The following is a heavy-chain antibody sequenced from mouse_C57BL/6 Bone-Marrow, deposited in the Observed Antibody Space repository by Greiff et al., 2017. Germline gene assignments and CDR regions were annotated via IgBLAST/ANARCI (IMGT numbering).Heavy chain of an antibody. D-gene: IGHD1-1*01. J-gene: IGHJ1*03. V-gene: IGHV1-64*01. Sequence: QVQLQQPGAELVKPGASVKLSCKASGYTFTSYWMHWVKQGPGQGLEWIGMIHPNSGSTNYNEKFKSKATLTVDKSSSTAYMQLSSLTSEDSAVYYCARVTTVVARYFDVWGTGTTVTGSS. CDR1: GYTFTSYW. CDR3: ARVTTVVARYFDV. CDR2: IHPNSGST.